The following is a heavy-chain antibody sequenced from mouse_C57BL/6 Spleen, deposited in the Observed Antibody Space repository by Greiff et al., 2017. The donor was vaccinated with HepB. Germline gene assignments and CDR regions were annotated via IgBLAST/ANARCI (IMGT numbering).Heavy chain of an antibody. J-gene: IGHJ2*01. V-gene: IGHV3-6*01. CDR1: GYSITSGYY. Sequence: EVKLVESGPGLVKPSQSLSLTCSVTGYSITSGYYWNWIRQFPGNKLEWMGYISYDGSNNYNPSLKNRISITRDTSKNQFFLKLNSVTTEDTATYYCARFFIGYFDYWGQGTTLTVSS. CDR3: ARFFIGYFDY. CDR2: ISYDGSN. D-gene: IGHD1-1*01.